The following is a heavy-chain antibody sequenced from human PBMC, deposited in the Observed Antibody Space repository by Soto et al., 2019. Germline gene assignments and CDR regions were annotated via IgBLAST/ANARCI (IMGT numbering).Heavy chain of an antibody. D-gene: IGHD3-10*01. J-gene: IGHJ5*02. CDR3: ARLRKWFGELLPPVP. V-gene: IGHV4-34*01. Sequence: QVQLQQWGAGLLKPSETLSLTCAVYGGSFSGYYWSWIRQPPGKGLQWIGEINHSGSTNYNPSLKSRVTISVDTPKNQFSRKLSSVTAADTAVYYCARLRKWFGELLPPVPWGQGTLVTVSS. CDR1: GGSFSGYY. CDR2: INHSGST.